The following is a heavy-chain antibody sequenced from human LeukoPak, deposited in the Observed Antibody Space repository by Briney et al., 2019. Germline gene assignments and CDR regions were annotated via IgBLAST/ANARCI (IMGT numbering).Heavy chain of an antibody. V-gene: IGHV4-59*12. CDR3: SRFGQQKLVRGYYYMDV. Sequence: SETLSLTCTVSGGSINSYYWAWIRQPPGKGLELIGHIYYNGNTNYNPSLKSRVTMSVDTSKKQFSLKLTSVTAADTAVYYCSRFGQQKLVRGYYYMDVWGKGTTVTVSS. J-gene: IGHJ6*03. CDR1: GGSINSYY. CDR2: IYYNGNT. D-gene: IGHD6-13*01.